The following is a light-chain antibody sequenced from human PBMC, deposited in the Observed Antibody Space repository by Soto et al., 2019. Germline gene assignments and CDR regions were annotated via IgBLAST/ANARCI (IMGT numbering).Light chain of an antibody. CDR1: SSDVGLYNY. CDR2: EVS. V-gene: IGLV2-14*01. CDR3: ISYTTSSTSDV. J-gene: IGLJ1*01. Sequence: QSALTQPASVSGSPGQSITISCTGTSSDVGLYNYVSWYQQYPGKAPKLMIFEVSNRPSGVSNRFSGSKSGSTASLTISGLQAEDEADYYCISYTTSSTSDVFGTGTKLTVL.